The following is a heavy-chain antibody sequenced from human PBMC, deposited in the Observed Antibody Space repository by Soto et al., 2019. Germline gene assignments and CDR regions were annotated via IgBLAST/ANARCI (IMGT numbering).Heavy chain of an antibody. CDR3: ARGARCSSTSCYSGWGDYYYHYFMDV. CDR2: INSDGSST. CDR1: GFTFSSYW. V-gene: IGHV3-74*01. Sequence: PGGSLRLSCAASGFTFSSYWMHWVRQAPGKGLVWVSRINSDGSSTSYADSVKGRFTISRDNAKNTLYLQMNSQRAEDTAVYYCARGARCSSTSCYSGWGDYYYHYFMDVWGKGTTVPVSS. J-gene: IGHJ6*03. D-gene: IGHD2-2*01.